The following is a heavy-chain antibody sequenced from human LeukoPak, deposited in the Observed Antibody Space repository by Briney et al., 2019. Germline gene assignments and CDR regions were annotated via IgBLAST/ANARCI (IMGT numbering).Heavy chain of an antibody. V-gene: IGHV1-69*02. J-gene: IGHJ4*02. D-gene: IGHD3-22*01. CDR2: IIPILGIA. CDR1: GGTFSSYT. CDR3: ADHYYDSSGYYEYFDY. Sequence: SVKVSCKASGGTFSSYTISWVRQAPGQGLEWMGRIIPILGIANYAQKFQGRVTITADKSTSTAYMGLSSLRSEDTAVYYCADHYYDSSGYYEYFDYWGQGTLVTVSS.